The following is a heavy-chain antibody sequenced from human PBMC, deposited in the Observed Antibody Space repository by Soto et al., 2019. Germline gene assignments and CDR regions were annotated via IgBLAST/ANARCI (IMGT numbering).Heavy chain of an antibody. J-gene: IGHJ6*02. CDR3: AKDSTVTTSLYPYYYGLDV. D-gene: IGHD4-17*01. CDR1: GFTFSNYA. Sequence: EVQLLESGGGLGQPGGSLRLSCTASGFTFSNYAMSWVRQAPDKGLEWVSAISGRGGSTYYADSVKGRFTISRDNSKNMLFLQMNSLRAEDTALYYCAKDSTVTTSLYPYYYGLDVWGQGTTVTVSS. V-gene: IGHV3-23*01. CDR2: ISGRGGST.